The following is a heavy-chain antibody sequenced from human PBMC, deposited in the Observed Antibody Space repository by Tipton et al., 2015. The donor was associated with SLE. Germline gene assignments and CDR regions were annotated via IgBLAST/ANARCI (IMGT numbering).Heavy chain of an antibody. J-gene: IGHJ4*02. CDR3: ARDLQWLRFDY. D-gene: IGHD6-19*01. V-gene: IGHV4-59*12. CDR1: GGSFSGYY. CDR2: IYYSGST. Sequence: TLSLTCAVYGGSFSGYYWSWIRQPPGKGLEWIGYIYYSGSTNYNPSLKSRVTISVDTSKNQFSLKLTSVTAADTAVYYCARDLQWLRFDYWGQGTLVTVSS.